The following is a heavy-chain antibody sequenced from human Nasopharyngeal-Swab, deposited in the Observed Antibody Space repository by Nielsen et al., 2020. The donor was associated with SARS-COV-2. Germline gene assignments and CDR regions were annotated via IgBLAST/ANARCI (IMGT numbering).Heavy chain of an antibody. CDR3: ARHVTSSGWYAGLDY. V-gene: IGHV4-39*01. CDR1: GGSISSSSYY. Sequence: SETLSLTCTVSGGSISSSSYYWGWIRQPPGKGLEWIGSIYYSGSTYYTPSLKSRVTISVDTSKNQFSLKLSSVTAADTAVYYCARHVTSSGWYAGLDYWGQGTLVTVSS. CDR2: IYYSGST. J-gene: IGHJ4*02. D-gene: IGHD6-19*01.